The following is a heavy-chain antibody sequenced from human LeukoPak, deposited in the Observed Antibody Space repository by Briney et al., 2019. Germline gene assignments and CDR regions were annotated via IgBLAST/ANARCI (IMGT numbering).Heavy chain of an antibody. V-gene: IGHV1-18*04. CDR3: ARNTVNQLLPNYGMDV. CDR2: ISGYNAKT. D-gene: IGHD2-2*01. J-gene: IGHJ6*02. Sequence: ASVKVSCKPSGYTFTSYYVSWVRQAPGQGLEWMGWISGYNAKTKYVQKFQGRITMTIDTSTSTAYMELRSLRSDDTAVYYCARNTVNQLLPNYGMDVWGQGTTVTVSS. CDR1: GYTFTSYY.